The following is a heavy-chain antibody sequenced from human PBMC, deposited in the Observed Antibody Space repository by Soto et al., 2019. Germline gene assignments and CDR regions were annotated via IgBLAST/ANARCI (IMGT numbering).Heavy chain of an antibody. CDR2: ISYEGSNK. D-gene: IGHD3-10*01. CDR1: GFTFSSYA. V-gene: IGHV3-30-3*01. J-gene: IGHJ6*02. Sequence: SLRLSCAASGFTFSSYAMHWVRQVPGKGLEWVAVISYEGSNKYYADSVKGRFTISRDNSKSTLYLQMNSLRAEDTAVYYCARVLGSGLYYYYYGMDVWGQGTTVTVSS. CDR3: ARVLGSGLYYYYYGMDV.